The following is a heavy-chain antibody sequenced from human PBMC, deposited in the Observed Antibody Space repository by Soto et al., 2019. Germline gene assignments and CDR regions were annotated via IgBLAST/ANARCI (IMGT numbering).Heavy chain of an antibody. CDR3: ARGLSTYYYGSGSY. Sequence: SETLSLTCAVYGGSFSGYYWSWIRQPPGKGLEWIGEITHSGSTNYNPSLKSRVTISVDTSKNQSSLKLSSVTAADTAVYYCARGLSTYYYGSGSYWGQGTLVTVSS. CDR2: ITHSGST. V-gene: IGHV4-34*01. J-gene: IGHJ4*02. CDR1: GGSFSGYY. D-gene: IGHD3-10*01.